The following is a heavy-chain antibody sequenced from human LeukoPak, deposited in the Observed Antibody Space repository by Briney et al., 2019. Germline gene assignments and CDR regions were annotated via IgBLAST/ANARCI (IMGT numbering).Heavy chain of an antibody. Sequence: GASVKVSCKASGYTFTSYAMHWVRQAPGQRLEWMGWINAGNGNTKYSQKFQGRVTITRDTSASTAYMELSSLRSEDTAVYYCARDFVGDQKYCSSTSCYEVYYYYYGMDVWGQGPRSPSP. CDR3: ARDFVGDQKYCSSTSCYEVYYYYYGMDV. J-gene: IGHJ6*02. V-gene: IGHV1-3*01. CDR1: GYTFTSYA. D-gene: IGHD2-2*01. CDR2: INAGNGNT.